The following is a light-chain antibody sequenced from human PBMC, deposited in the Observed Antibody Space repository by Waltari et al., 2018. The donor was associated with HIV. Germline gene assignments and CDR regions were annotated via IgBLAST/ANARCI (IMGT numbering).Light chain of an antibody. CDR2: RDT. Sequence: QSVLAQPPSASGTPGQRVTISCSGSSSNIGDNYVYWYQQIPGTTPKRLIYRDTDWPSGVPDRCAGSKSGTAASLAISGLRSEDEAIYFCATWDDRLSGVLFGGGTKLTVL. CDR3: ATWDDRLSGVL. CDR1: SSNIGDNY. J-gene: IGLJ2*01. V-gene: IGLV1-47*01.